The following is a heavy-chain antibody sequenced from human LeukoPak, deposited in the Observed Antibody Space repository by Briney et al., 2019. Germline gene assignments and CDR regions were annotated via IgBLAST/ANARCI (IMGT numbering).Heavy chain of an antibody. CDR3: ARGSFYYDILTGQRIGGEIDY. J-gene: IGHJ4*02. CDR1: GYTFTGYY. Sequence: ASVKVSCKASGYTFTGYYMHWVRQAPGQGLKWMGWINPNSGGTNYAQKFQGRVTMTRDTSISTAYMELSRLRSDDTAVYYCARGSFYYDILTGQRIGGEIDYWGQGTLVTVSS. CDR2: INPNSGGT. V-gene: IGHV1-2*02. D-gene: IGHD3-9*01.